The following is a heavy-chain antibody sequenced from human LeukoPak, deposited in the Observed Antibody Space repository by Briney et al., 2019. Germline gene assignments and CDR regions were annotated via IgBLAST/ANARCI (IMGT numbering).Heavy chain of an antibody. J-gene: IGHJ3*02. D-gene: IGHD6-13*01. V-gene: IGHV1-8*01. CDR1: GYTFTSYD. Sequence: GASVKVSCKASGYTFTSYDINWVRQATGQGLEWMGWMNPNSGNTGYAQKFQGRVTMTRNTSISTACMELSSLRSEDTAVYYCARGYSSSWLSAGREDAFDIWGQGTMVTVSS. CDR2: MNPNSGNT. CDR3: ARGYSSSWLSAGREDAFDI.